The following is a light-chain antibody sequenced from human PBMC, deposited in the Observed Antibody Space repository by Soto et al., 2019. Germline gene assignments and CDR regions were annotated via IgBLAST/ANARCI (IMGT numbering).Light chain of an antibody. CDR2: GAS. CDR1: QSVSSSH. Sequence: EIVLTQSPGTLSLSPGERATLSCRAIQSVSSSHLAWYQQKPGQAPRLLVYGASTRATGIPARFSGSGSGTEFTLTISSLQSGDFAVYYCQQYKNWPMYTFGQGTRLEVK. CDR3: QQYKNWPMYT. V-gene: IGKV3-15*01. J-gene: IGKJ5*01.